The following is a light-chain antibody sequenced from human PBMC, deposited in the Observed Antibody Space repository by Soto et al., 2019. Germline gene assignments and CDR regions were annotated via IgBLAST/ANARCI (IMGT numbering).Light chain of an antibody. CDR2: EVT. V-gene: IGLV2-8*01. J-gene: IGLJ2*01. CDR3: SSYAGSSLV. Sequence: QSVLTQPPSASGSPGQSVTISCTGTSSDVGGYNFVSWYQQHPGKAPKLLIYEVTKRPSGVPDRFSGAKSGNTASLTVSGLQAEDEADYYCSSYAGSSLVFGGGTKL. CDR1: SSDVGGYNF.